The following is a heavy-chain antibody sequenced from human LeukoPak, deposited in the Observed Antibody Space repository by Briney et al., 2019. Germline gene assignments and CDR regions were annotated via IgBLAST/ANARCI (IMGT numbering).Heavy chain of an antibody. Sequence: PGRSLRLSCAASGFTFSSYAMHWVRQAPGKGLEWVAVISYDGSNKYYADSVKGRFTISRDNSKNTLYLQMNILRTEDTAVYYCARVDREKGFDYWGQGTLVTVSS. CDR2: ISYDGSNK. J-gene: IGHJ4*02. CDR3: ARVDREKGFDY. CDR1: GFTFSSYA. V-gene: IGHV3-30*04. D-gene: IGHD1-14*01.